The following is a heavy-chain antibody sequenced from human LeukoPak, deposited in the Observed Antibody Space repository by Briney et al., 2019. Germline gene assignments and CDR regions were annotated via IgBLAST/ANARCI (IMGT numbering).Heavy chain of an antibody. V-gene: IGHV3-48*03. Sequence: AGGSLRLSCAAAGFTFSSYEMNWVRQAPGKGLEWISYISSSGSTIYYADSVKGRFTISRDNAKNSLYLQMNRLRAEDTAVYYCARAHYYDSSAFDYWGQGTLVTVSS. D-gene: IGHD3-22*01. CDR1: GFTFSSYE. CDR3: ARAHYYDSSAFDY. J-gene: IGHJ4*02. CDR2: ISSSGSTI.